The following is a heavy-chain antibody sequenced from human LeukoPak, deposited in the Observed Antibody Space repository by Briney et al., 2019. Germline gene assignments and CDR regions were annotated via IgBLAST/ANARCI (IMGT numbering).Heavy chain of an antibody. CDR2: IWYDGSNK. V-gene: IGHV3-33*01. Sequence: GGSLRLSCAASGFTFSSYGMHWVRQAPGKGLEWVAVIWYDGSNKYYADSVKGRFTISSDNSKNTLYLQMNSLRAEDTAVYYCARDLVAAVAGTPIFDYWGQGTLVTVSS. CDR3: ARDLVAAVAGTPIFDY. D-gene: IGHD6-13*01. CDR1: GFTFSSYG. J-gene: IGHJ4*02.